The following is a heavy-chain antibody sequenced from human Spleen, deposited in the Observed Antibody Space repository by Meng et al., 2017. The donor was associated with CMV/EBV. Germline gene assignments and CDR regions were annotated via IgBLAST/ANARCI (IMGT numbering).Heavy chain of an antibody. Sequence: ASVKVSCKTSGYTFTGYYMHWVRQAPGQGLEWMGWINPNSGGTNCGQKFQGRVTMTTDTSISTAYMNLSSLSSDDTAVYYCASLGEPLYGHDVWFDPWGQGTRVTVSS. D-gene: IGHD3-16*01. CDR3: ASLGEPLYGHDVWFDP. J-gene: IGHJ5*02. CDR1: GYTFTGYY. CDR2: INPNSGGT. V-gene: IGHV1-2*02.